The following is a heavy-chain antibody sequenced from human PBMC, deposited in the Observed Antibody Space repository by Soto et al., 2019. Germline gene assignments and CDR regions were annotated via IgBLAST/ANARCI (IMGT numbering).Heavy chain of an antibody. Sequence: EVQLVESGGGLVQPGGSLRLSCAASGFTFSSYWMHWVRQVSGKGLVWVSRIYSDGSSTSYADSVKGRFTISRDNAKNTLYLQMNSLRAEDTAVYYCARAKSSGSYSDYWCQGTLITVSS. CDR3: ARAKSSGSYSDY. J-gene: IGHJ4*02. CDR1: GFTFSSYW. D-gene: IGHD1-26*01. V-gene: IGHV3-74*01. CDR2: IYSDGSST.